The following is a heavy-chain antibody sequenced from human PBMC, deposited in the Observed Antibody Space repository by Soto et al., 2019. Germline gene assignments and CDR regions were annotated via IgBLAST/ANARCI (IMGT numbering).Heavy chain of an antibody. CDR2: IDAEDGET. Sequence: ASVKVSCKVSGYTLTELSMHWVRQAPGKGLEWMGGIDAEDGETIYAQKIQGRVTMTKDTSTSTAYMELRSLRSDDTAVYYCARDQGWWYAFDIWGQGTMVTVSS. J-gene: IGHJ3*02. CDR1: GYTLTELS. D-gene: IGHD2-15*01. CDR3: ARDQGWWYAFDI. V-gene: IGHV1-24*01.